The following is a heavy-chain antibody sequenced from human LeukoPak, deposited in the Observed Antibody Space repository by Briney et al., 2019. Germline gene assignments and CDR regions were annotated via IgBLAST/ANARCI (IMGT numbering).Heavy chain of an antibody. Sequence: ASVKVSCKASGYTFTDYYMHWVRQAPGQGLEWMGWINPNSGSTNSAQKFQGRGSMTRDTSISKAYMELNRLRADDTAVYYCTRPYGSGRRDAFAIWGQGTMVAVSA. CDR3: TRPYGSGRRDAFAI. J-gene: IGHJ3*02. CDR2: INPNSGST. V-gene: IGHV1-2*02. CDR1: GYTFTDYY. D-gene: IGHD3-10*01.